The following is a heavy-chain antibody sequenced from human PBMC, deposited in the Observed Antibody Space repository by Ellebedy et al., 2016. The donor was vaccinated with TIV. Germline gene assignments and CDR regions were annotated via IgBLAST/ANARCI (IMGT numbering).Heavy chain of an antibody. CDR1: GFTFSSYG. D-gene: IGHD3-9*01. CDR3: ARGFHYDILTGYQGNY. J-gene: IGHJ4*02. CDR2: IWYDGSNK. V-gene: IGHV3-33*01. Sequence: GESLKISCAASGFTFSSYGMHWVRQAPGKGLEWVAVIWYDGSNKYYADSVKGRFTISRDNSKNTLYLQMNSLRAEDTAVYYCARGFHYDILTGYQGNYWGQGTLVTVSS.